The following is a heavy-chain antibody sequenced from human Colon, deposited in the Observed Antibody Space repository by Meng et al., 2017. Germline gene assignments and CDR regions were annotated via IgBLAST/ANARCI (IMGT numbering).Heavy chain of an antibody. V-gene: IGHV1-2*02. J-gene: IGHJ5*02. Sequence: QGQLGESGTEVKKPGASVKVSCKTAGFSFVGYYIHWLRQAPGQGFEWIGWVVPSSGATIYAPKFLGRVTLTRDTSITTAYMELTSLTSDDTAVYYCARSDPQLDAWGQGTLVTVSS. CDR3: ARSDPQLDA. D-gene: IGHD1-1*01. CDR2: VVPSSGAT. CDR1: GFSFVGYY.